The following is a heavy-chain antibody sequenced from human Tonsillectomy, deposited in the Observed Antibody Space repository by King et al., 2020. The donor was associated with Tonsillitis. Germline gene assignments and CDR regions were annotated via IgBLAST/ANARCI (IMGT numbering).Heavy chain of an antibody. CDR3: ARGSSSGGYVYFDS. Sequence: VQLVESGGGVVRPGGSLRLSCAASGFPFDDYGMSWVRQVPGKGLEWVSGINWNGGSTGYADSVKGRFTISRDYAKNSLFLQMNSLRAEDTALYHCARGSSSGGYVYFDSWGQGTLVTVSS. J-gene: IGHJ4*02. CDR1: GFPFDDYG. V-gene: IGHV3-20*01. D-gene: IGHD6-13*01. CDR2: INWNGGST.